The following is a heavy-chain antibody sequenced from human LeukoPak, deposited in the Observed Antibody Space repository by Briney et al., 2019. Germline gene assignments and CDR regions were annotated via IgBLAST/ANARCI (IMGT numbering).Heavy chain of an antibody. CDR1: GGSISSSSYY. Sequence: SETLSLTCTVSGGSISSSSYYWGWIRQPPGKGLEWIGSIYYTGSTHYNPSLKSRVTISVDTSKNQFSLKLSSVTAADTAVYYCARVRYGGNGHFDYWGQGTLVTVSS. CDR2: IYYTGST. D-gene: IGHD4-23*01. V-gene: IGHV4-39*07. CDR3: ARVRYGGNGHFDY. J-gene: IGHJ4*02.